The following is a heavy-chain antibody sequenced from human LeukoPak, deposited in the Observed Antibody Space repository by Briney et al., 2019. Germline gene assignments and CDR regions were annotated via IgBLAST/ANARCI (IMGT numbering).Heavy chain of an antibody. D-gene: IGHD3-22*01. J-gene: IGHJ4*02. CDR2: ISSSGSTI. CDR1: GFTFSSYE. CDR3: ARGWGIAGDSSINY. Sequence: PGGSLRLSCAASGFTFSSYEMNWVRQAPGKGLEWVSYISSSGSTIYYADSVKGRFTISRDNAKNSLYLQMNSLRAEDTAVYYCARGWGIAGDSSINYWGQGTLVTVSS. V-gene: IGHV3-48*03.